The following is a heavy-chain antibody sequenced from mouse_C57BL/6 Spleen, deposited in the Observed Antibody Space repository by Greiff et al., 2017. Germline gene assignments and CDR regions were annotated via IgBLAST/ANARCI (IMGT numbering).Heavy chain of an antibody. CDR3: ARQSFYYSNSRYAMDY. CDR2: ILPGSGST. J-gene: IGHJ4*01. D-gene: IGHD2-5*01. V-gene: IGHV1-9*01. CDR1: GYTFTGYW. Sequence: QVQLQQSGAELMKPGASVKLSCKATGYTFTGYWIEWVKQRPGHGLEWIGEILPGSGSTNYNEKFKGKATFTADTSSNTAYMQLSSLTTEDSAIYSCARQSFYYSNSRYAMDYWGQGTSVTVSS.